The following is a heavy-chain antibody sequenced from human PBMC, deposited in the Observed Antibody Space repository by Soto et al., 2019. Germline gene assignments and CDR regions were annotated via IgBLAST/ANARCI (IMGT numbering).Heavy chain of an antibody. CDR1: GFSLSNARMG. CDR2: IFSNDAK. Sequence: QVTLKESGPVLVKPTETLTLTCTVSGFSLSNARMGVSWIRQPPGKALEWLAHIFSNDAKSYSTSLKSRLTISKDNSKSQVVLTMTYMDPVDTATYYCSRTGYCSGGSCQIDYWGQGTLVTVSS. D-gene: IGHD2-15*01. CDR3: SRTGYCSGGSCQIDY. V-gene: IGHV2-26*01. J-gene: IGHJ4*02.